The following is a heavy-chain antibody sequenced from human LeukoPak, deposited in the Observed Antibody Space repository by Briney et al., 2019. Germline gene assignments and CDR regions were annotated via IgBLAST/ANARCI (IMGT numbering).Heavy chain of an antibody. D-gene: IGHD6-19*01. J-gene: IGHJ4*02. Sequence: PGGSLRLSCAASGFTLSSYSMNWVRQAPGKGLEWVSSISSSSTYIYYADSVKGRFTISRDNAKNSLYLQMNSLRAEDTAVYYCARGGVRAVRDWGQGTMVTVSS. V-gene: IGHV3-21*01. CDR3: ARGGVRAVRD. CDR1: GFTLSSYS. CDR2: ISSSSTYI.